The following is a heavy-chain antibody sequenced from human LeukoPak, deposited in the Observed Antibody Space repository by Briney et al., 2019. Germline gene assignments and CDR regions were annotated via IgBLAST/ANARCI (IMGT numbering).Heavy chain of an antibody. CDR2: MYNTGGTY. Sequence: SQTLSLTCTVSGGSISSGDYYWGWIRQPPGRGLEWIGYMYNTGGTYYYNPSLRRRVTISGDRSKNQISLKLTSVTAADTAVYYCARLGRSAAVVYWGPGSLGRR. V-gene: IGHV4-61*08. J-gene: IGHJ4*02. D-gene: IGHD6-13*01. CDR1: GGSISSGDYY. CDR3: ARLGRSAAVVY.